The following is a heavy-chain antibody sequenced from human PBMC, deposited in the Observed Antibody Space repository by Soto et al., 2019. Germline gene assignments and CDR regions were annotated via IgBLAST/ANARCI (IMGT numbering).Heavy chain of an antibody. V-gene: IGHV4-39*01. J-gene: IGHJ6*02. D-gene: IGHD6-13*01. CDR2: IYYSGST. CDR1: GGSISSTSYY. Sequence: PSETLSLTCTVSGGSISSTSYYWGWIRQPPGKGLEWIGSIYYSGSTYYNPSLKSRVTISVDTSKNQFSLKLSSVTAADTAMHYCARLGKSYGSTYYFGMDVWGQGTTVTVSS. CDR3: ARLGKSYGSTYYFGMDV.